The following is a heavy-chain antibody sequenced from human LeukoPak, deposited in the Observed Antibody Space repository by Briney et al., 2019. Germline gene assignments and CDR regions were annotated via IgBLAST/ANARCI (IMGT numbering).Heavy chain of an antibody. D-gene: IGHD3-22*01. Sequence: GGSLRLSCAASGFAVSNIYMSWVRQAPGKGLEWVAVIYDGGHTDYADSVKGRFTISRDSSKNTLYLQMNSLRPEDTAEYYCARARCDTCGYGSWGQGTLVTVSS. CDR2: IYDGGHT. CDR3: ARARCDTCGYGS. CDR1: GFAVSNIY. V-gene: IGHV3-66*02. J-gene: IGHJ5*02.